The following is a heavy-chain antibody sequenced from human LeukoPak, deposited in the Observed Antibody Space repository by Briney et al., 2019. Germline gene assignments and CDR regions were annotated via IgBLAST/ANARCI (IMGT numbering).Heavy chain of an antibody. Sequence: SETLSLTCTVSGGSISSSSYYWGWIRQPPGKGLEWIGSIYYSGSTYYNPSLKSRVTISVDTSKNQFSLKLSSVTAADTAVYYCARVLIATPYSSGWYLDYWGQGTLVTVSS. V-gene: IGHV4-39*07. CDR1: GGSISSSSYY. D-gene: IGHD6-19*01. CDR2: IYYSGST. CDR3: ARVLIATPYSSGWYLDY. J-gene: IGHJ4*02.